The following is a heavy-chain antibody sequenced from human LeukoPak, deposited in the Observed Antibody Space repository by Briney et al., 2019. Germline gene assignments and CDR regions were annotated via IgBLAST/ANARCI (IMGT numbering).Heavy chain of an antibody. CDR1: GFSLSSSGVG. CDR3: ARKRSGYYNEFDY. Sequence: SGPTLLKPTQTLTLTCSVSGFSLSSSGVGVGCIRQPPVKALEWLALIYWDDDKYYNTSLKTRLNITKDTPKNQVVLTMANMDPVDTGTSLCARKRSGYYNEFDYWGQGTPVTVSS. J-gene: IGHJ4*02. CDR2: IYWDDDK. D-gene: IGHD5-12*01. V-gene: IGHV2-5*02.